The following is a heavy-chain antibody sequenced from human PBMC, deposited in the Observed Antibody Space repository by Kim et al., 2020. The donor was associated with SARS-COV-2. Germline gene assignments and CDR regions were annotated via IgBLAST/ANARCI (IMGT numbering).Heavy chain of an antibody. J-gene: IGHJ3*02. V-gene: IGHV4-31*03. D-gene: IGHD3-3*01. CDR1: GGSISSGGYY. CDR3: ASREIRITIFGVVILDAFDI. Sequence: SETLSLTCTVSGGSISSGGYYWSWIRQHPGKGLEWIGYIYYSGSTYYNPSLKSRVTISVDTSKNQFSLKLSSVTAADTAVYYCASREIRITIFGVVILDAFDIWSQGTMVTVSS. CDR2: IYYSGST.